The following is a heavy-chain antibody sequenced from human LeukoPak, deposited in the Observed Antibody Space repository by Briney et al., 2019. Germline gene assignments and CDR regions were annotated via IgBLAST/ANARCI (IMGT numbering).Heavy chain of an antibody. D-gene: IGHD3-9*01. V-gene: IGHV3-30*04. CDR2: ISYNGGNK. Sequence: PGGSLRLSCVASGFSFSHYAIHWVRQAPGKGLEWVSLISYNGGNKYYADSVKGRFTIDRDNSKNTVYLQMNSLRAEDTALYYCAKDSRDYDILTGYSSWGQGTLVTVSS. CDR1: GFSFSHYA. J-gene: IGHJ4*02. CDR3: AKDSRDYDILTGYSS.